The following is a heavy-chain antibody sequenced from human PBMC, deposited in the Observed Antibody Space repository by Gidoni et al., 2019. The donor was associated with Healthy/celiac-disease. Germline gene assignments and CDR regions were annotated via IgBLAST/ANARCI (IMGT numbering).Heavy chain of an antibody. Sequence: EVQLVESGGGLVKPGGSLRLSCAVPGFTFRSYSMNWVRQAPGKGLEWVSSISSSSSYIYYADSVKSRFTISRDNAKNSLYLQMNSLRAEDTAVYYCARIAVAGTDYWGQGTLVTVSS. V-gene: IGHV3-21*01. CDR1: GFTFRSYS. CDR2: ISSSSSYI. D-gene: IGHD6-19*01. J-gene: IGHJ4*02. CDR3: ARIAVAGTDY.